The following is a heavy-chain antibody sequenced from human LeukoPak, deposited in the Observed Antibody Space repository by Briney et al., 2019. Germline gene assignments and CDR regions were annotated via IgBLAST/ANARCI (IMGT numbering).Heavy chain of an antibody. CDR3: ARVEDSSGWYEIDY. Sequence: SQTLSLTCAISGDSVSSNSAAWNWIRQSPSRGLEWLGRTYYRSKWYNDYAVSVKSRITINPDTSKNQFSPQLNSVTPEDTAVYYCARVEDSSGWYEIDYWGQGTLVTVSS. CDR2: TYYRSKWYN. D-gene: IGHD6-19*01. CDR1: GDSVSSNSAA. V-gene: IGHV6-1*01. J-gene: IGHJ4*02.